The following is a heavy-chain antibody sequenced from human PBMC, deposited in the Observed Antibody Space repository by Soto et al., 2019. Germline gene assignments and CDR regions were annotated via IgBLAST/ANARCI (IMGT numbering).Heavy chain of an antibody. V-gene: IGHV1-46*04. J-gene: IGHJ3*02. CDR2: IDPSDGTT. Sequence: ASVKVSCKASGYAFTTYHMHWVRQAPGQGLEWMGMIDPSDGTTTYAQKLQGRVTMTRDTATSTVYMELSSLRSEDTAVYYCARDEVPDVQNDAFDIWGQGXMVTVSS. CDR3: ARDEVPDVQNDAFDI. CDR1: GYAFTTYH.